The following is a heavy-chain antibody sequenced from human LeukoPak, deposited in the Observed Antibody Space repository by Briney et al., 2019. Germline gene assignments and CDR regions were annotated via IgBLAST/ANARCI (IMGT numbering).Heavy chain of an antibody. D-gene: IGHD2-2*01. CDR1: GFTFGDYA. J-gene: IGHJ3*02. Sequence: GGSLRLSCTASGFTFGDYAMSWVRQAPGKGLEWVGFIRSKAYGGTTEYAASVKGRFTISRDDSKSIAYLQMNSLKTEDTAVYYGTRPGCSSTSCYAFDIWGQGTMVTVSS. CDR3: TRPGCSSTSCYAFDI. V-gene: IGHV3-49*04. CDR2: IRSKAYGGTT.